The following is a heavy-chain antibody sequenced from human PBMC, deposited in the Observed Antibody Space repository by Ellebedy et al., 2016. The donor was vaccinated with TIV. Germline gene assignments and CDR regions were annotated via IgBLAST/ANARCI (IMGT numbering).Heavy chain of an antibody. V-gene: IGHV4-59*01. CDR3: ARERRVTMVRGVTGQLSGMDV. Sequence: MPSETLSLTCTVSGGSISSYYWSWIRQPPGKGLEWIGYIYYSGSTNYNPSLKSRVTISVDTSKNQFSLKLSSVTAADTAVYYCARERRVTMVRGVTGQLSGMDVWGQGTTVTVSS. D-gene: IGHD3-10*01. J-gene: IGHJ6*02. CDR1: GGSISSYY. CDR2: IYYSGST.